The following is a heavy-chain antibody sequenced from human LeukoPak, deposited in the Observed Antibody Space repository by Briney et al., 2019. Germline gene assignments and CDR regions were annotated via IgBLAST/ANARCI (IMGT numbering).Heavy chain of an antibody. CDR2: FYSGGST. Sequence: GGSLRLSCAASGFTFSDARMSWVRQAPGKGLEWVSVFYSGGSTYYADSVKGRFTISRDNSKNTLYLQMNSLRAEDTAVYYCARAGGFGNWVDYWGQGTLVTVSS. J-gene: IGHJ4*02. CDR1: GFTFSDAR. V-gene: IGHV3-53*01. CDR3: ARAGGFGNWVDY. D-gene: IGHD7-27*01.